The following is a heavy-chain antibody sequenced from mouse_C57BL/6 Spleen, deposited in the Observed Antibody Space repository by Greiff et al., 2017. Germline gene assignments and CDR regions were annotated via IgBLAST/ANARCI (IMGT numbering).Heavy chain of an antibody. CDR1: GYTFTSYW. CDR2: IYPDSGST. D-gene: IGHD1-3*01. V-gene: IGHV1-55*01. CDR3: ARWGYCGSGAWFAD. J-gene: IGHJ3*01. Sequence: QVQLKQPGAELVKPGASVKMSCKASGYTFTSYWMTWVKQRPGQGLEWIGDIYPDSGSTNYNEKFKSKATLTVDTSSSTAYMQLSSLTSEDSAVYYGARWGYCGSGAWFADWGQGTLVTVSA.